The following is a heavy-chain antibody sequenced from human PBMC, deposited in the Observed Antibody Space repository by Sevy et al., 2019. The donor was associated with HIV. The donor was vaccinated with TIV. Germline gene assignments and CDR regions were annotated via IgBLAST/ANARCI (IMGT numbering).Heavy chain of an antibody. CDR3: ARDPTIPSIVATSHGNDY. V-gene: IGHV3-21*01. J-gene: IGHJ4*02. Sequence: GGSLRLSCAASGFTFSSYSMNWVRQAPGKGLEWVSSISSSSSYIYYADSVKRRFTISRDNAKNSLYLQMNSLRAEDTAVYYCARDPTIPSIVATSHGNDYWGQGTLVTVSS. CDR2: ISSSSSYI. CDR1: GFTFSSYS. D-gene: IGHD5-12*01.